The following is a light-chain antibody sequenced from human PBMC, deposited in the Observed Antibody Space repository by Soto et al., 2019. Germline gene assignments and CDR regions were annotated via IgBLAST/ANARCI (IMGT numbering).Light chain of an antibody. Sequence: SALTQPASVSGSPGQSITISCTGTNSDVGSHNFVSWYQQYPGKAPKLLIYEASKRPSGLSNRFSGSKSGNTVSLTISGLQAEDEADYYCCSLTNGATWVFGGGTKLTVL. CDR2: EAS. V-gene: IGLV2-23*01. J-gene: IGLJ3*02. CDR1: NSDVGSHNF. CDR3: CSLTNGATWV.